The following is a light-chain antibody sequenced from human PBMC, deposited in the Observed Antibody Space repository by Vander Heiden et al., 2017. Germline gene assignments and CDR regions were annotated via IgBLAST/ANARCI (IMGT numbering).Light chain of an antibody. Sequence: SYDLTQPPSVSVSPGQTASITCSGDKLGDKYASWYHQKPGQSPVLVIYQDTKRPSGIPERFSGSNSGKTANLTISGTQAMDEAYYYCQAWDSNRLVFGGGTKMNVI. J-gene: IGLJ2*01. CDR2: QDT. CDR1: KLGDKY. V-gene: IGLV3-1*01. CDR3: QAWDSNRLV.